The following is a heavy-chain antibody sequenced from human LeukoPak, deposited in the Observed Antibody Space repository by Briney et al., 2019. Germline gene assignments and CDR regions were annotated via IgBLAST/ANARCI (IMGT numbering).Heavy chain of an antibody. CDR1: GFTFSSYA. CDR3: AKQPYYYGSGSMGDWFDP. CDR2: ISGSGGST. D-gene: IGHD3-10*01. J-gene: IGHJ5*02. V-gene: IGHV3-23*01. Sequence: PGGSLRLSCAASGFTFSSYAMSWVRQAPGKGLEWVSAISGSGGSTYYADSVKGRFTISRDNSKNTLYLQMNSLRAEDTAVYYGAKQPYYYGSGSMGDWFDPWGQGTLVTVSS.